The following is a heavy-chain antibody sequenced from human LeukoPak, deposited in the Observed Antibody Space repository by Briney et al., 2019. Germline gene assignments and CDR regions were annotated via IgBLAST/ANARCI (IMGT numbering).Heavy chain of an antibody. CDR3: ARHRAGGAVADYFDY. J-gene: IGHJ4*02. V-gene: IGHV4-59*08. CDR2: IYYSGST. Sequence: PSETLSLTCTDSGGSISSNYWSWIRQPPGKGLEWIGYIYYSGSTNYNPSLKSRVTISVDTSKNQFSLKLSSVTAADTAVYYCARHRAGGAVADYFDYWGQGTLVTVSS. CDR1: GGSISSNY. D-gene: IGHD6-19*01.